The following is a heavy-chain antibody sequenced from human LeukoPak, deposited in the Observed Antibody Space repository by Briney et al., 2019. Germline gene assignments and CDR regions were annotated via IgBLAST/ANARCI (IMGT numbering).Heavy chain of an antibody. CDR2: INPNSGGT. CDR1: GYSFTDYY. J-gene: IGHJ5*02. CDR3: ARADRLHGGPYLIGP. D-gene: IGHD2-21*01. V-gene: IGHV1-2*02. Sequence: ASVKVSCKTSGYSFTDYYMHWVRQAPGQGLEWMGWINPNSGGTSSAQKFQGRVTMTRDTSITTVYMEVSWLTSDDTAIYYCARADRLHGGPYLIGPWGQGTLVTVSS.